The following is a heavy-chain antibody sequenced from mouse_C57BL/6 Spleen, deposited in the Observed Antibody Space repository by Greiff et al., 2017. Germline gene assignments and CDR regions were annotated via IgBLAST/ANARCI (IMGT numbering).Heavy chain of an antibody. Sequence: EVQLVASGPELVKPGASVKISCKASGYSFTDYNMNWVKQSTGKSLEWIGVINPNYGTTSYNQKFKGKATLTVDQSSSTPYMQLNSLTSEHSAVHYWARGGDYGDYFDYWGQGTTLTVSS. D-gene: IGHD2-4*01. V-gene: IGHV1-39*01. CDR3: ARGGDYGDYFDY. CDR2: INPNYGTT. CDR1: GYSFTDYN. J-gene: IGHJ2*01.